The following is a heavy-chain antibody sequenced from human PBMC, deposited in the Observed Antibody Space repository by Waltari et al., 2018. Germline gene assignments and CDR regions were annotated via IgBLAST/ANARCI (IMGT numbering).Heavy chain of an antibody. CDR2: IYPGDSDT. CDR3: AVTGYSSSWYYVDY. D-gene: IGHD6-13*01. Sequence: EVQLVQSGAEVKKPGESLKISCKGLGYRFTSYWTGWCRQLPGKGLEWNGIIYPGDSDTRYSPSFQGQVTISADKSISTAYLQWSSLKASDTAMYYCAVTGYSSSWYYVDYWGQGTLVTVSS. V-gene: IGHV5-51*01. J-gene: IGHJ4*02. CDR1: GYRFTSYW.